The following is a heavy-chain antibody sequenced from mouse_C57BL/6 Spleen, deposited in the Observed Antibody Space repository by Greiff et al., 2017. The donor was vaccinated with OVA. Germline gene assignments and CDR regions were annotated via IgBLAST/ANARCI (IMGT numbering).Heavy chain of an antibody. V-gene: IGHV1-52*01. D-gene: IGHD1-1*01. CDR1: GYTFTSYW. CDR2: IDPSDSET. J-gene: IGHJ1*03. Sequence: QVHVKQPGAELVRPGSSVKLSCKASGYTFTSYWMHWVKQRPIQGLEWIGNIDPSDSETHYNQKFKDKATLTVDKSSSTAYMQLSSLTSEDSAVYYCARGSRGWYFDVWGTGTTVTVSS. CDR3: ARGSRGWYFDV.